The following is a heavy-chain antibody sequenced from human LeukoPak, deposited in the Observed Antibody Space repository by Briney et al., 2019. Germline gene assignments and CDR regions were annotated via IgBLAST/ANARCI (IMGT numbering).Heavy chain of an antibody. CDR2: INHSGST. CDR1: GGSFSGYY. D-gene: IGHD5-18*01. J-gene: IGHJ4*03. V-gene: IGHV4-34*01. Sequence: SETLSLTCAVYGGSFSGYYWSWIRQPPGKGLEWIGEINHSGSTNYNPSLKSRVTISVDTSKNQFSLKLSSVTAADTAVYYCARVKIVDTAMACFDYWGQGTTVTVSS. CDR3: ARVKIVDTAMACFDY.